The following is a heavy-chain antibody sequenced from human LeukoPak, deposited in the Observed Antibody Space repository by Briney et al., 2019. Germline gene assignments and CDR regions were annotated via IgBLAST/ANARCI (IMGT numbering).Heavy chain of an antibody. J-gene: IGHJ4*02. V-gene: IGHV3-9*01. D-gene: IGHD3-10*01. CDR1: GFTFRNYA. CDR2: ISWNSGSI. CDR3: ARTGSFPAPFDY. Sequence: GGSLRLSCAASGFTFRNYAMSWVRQAPGKGLEWVSGISWNSGSIGYADSVKGRFTISRDNAKNSLYLQMNSLRAEDTALYYCARTGSFPAPFDYWGQGTLVTVSS.